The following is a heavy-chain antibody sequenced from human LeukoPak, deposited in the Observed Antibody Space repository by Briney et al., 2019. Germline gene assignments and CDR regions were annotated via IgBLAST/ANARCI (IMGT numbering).Heavy chain of an antibody. J-gene: IGHJ4*02. CDR2: INHDGTDA. CDR1: GFSLSSYW. Sequence: GGSLRLSCAASGFSLSSYWMHWVRQAPGKGLVWVSRINHDGTDAIYADSVRGRFTISRDDAKNTLYLQLNRLRAEDTAMYYCTRARDYNSGSYLGVWGRGTLVTVSS. D-gene: IGHD3-10*01. CDR3: TRARDYNSGSYLGV. V-gene: IGHV3-74*01.